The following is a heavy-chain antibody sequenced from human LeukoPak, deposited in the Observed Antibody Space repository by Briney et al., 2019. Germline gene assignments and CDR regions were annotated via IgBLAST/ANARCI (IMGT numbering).Heavy chain of an antibody. J-gene: IGHJ5*02. CDR1: GDSISSGGYS. CDR2: IYTSGST. Sequence: SETLSLTCAVSGDSISSGGYSWGWIRQPPGKGLEWIGRIYTSGSTNYNPSLKSRVTMSVDTSKNQFSLKLSSVTAADTAVYYCARTADYGSGIAYFSPWGQGTLVTVSS. V-gene: IGHV4-61*02. CDR3: ARTADYGSGIAYFSP. D-gene: IGHD3-10*01.